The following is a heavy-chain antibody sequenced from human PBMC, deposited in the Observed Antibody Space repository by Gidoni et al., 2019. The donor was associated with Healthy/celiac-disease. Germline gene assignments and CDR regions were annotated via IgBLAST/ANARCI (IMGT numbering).Heavy chain of an antibody. D-gene: IGHD1-26*01. V-gene: IGHV3-7*01. CDR2: IKQDGSEK. CDR3: ARGLVGATTFDY. J-gene: IGHJ4*02. Sequence: EVQLVESGGGLVQPGGSLRLSCAASGFPFSSYWMIWVRQAPGKGLEWVANIKQDGSEKYYVDSVKGRFTISRDNAKNSLYLQMNSLRAEDTAVYYCARGLVGATTFDYWGQGTLVTVSS. CDR1: GFPFSSYW.